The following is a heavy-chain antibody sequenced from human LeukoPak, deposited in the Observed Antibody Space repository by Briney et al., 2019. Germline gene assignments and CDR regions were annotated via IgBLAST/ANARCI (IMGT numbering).Heavy chain of an antibody. V-gene: IGHV6-1*01. D-gene: IGHD6-19*01. J-gene: IGHJ4*02. Sequence: SQTLSLTCAISGDSVSSNSAAWNWIRQSPSRGLEWLGRTYYRSKWYNDYAVSVKSRITINPDTSKNQFSLQLNSVTPEDTAVYYCARGDYPKRQWLVRTTFDYWGQGTLVTVSS. CDR3: ARGDYPKRQWLVRTTFDY. CDR2: TYYRSKWYN. CDR1: GDSVSSNSAA.